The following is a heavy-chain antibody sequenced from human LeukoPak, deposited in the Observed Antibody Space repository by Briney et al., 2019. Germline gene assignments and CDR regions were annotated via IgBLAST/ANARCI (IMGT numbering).Heavy chain of an antibody. D-gene: IGHD2-2*01. J-gene: IGHJ4*02. V-gene: IGHV4-4*02. Sequence: SGTLSLTCAVSGGSISSSNWWSWVRQPPGKGLEWIGEIYHSGSTNYNPSLKSRVTISVDKSKNQFSLKPSSVTAADTAVYYCARESVVVPAAVDYWGQGTLVTVSS. CDR2: IYHSGST. CDR1: GGSISSSNW. CDR3: ARESVVVPAAVDY.